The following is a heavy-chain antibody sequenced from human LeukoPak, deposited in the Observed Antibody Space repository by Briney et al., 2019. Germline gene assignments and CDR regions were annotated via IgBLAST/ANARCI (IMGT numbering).Heavy chain of an antibody. D-gene: IGHD3-10*02. Sequence: GGTLRLSCAASGFTFTTYGMSWVRQAPGKGLEWVSGISGSGAITYYAESVKGRFSISRDNAKNTLYLQMTSLRAEDTAVYYCAELGITMIGGVWGKGTTVTISS. CDR1: GFTFTTYG. CDR2: ISGSGAIT. CDR3: AELGITMIGGV. V-gene: IGHV3-23*01. J-gene: IGHJ6*04.